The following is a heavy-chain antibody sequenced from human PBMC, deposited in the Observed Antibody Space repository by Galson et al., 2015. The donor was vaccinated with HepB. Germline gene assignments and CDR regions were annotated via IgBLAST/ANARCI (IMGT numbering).Heavy chain of an antibody. V-gene: IGHV1-18*04. J-gene: IGHJ4*02. CDR1: GYTFTSYG. D-gene: IGHD2/OR15-2a*01. Sequence: SVKVSCKASGYTFTSYGISWVRQAPGQGLEWMGWISAYNGNTNYAQKLQGRVTMTTDTSTSTAYMELRSLRSDDTAVYYCARDLTLNSSPSPASDYWGQGTLVTVSS. CDR3: ARDLTLNSSPSPASDY. CDR2: ISAYNGNT.